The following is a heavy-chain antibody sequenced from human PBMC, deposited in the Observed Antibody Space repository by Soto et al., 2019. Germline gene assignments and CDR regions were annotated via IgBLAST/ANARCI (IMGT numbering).Heavy chain of an antibody. V-gene: IGHV3-48*03. CDR3: ARGNFYYGVDV. CDR1: GVTFSSYE. Sequence: PGGSLRLSCIYSGVTFSSYEMNWVRQAPGKGLEWVSYISNSGGPTLYADSVKGRFTISRDNAKNSLSLQMNSLRVEDTAVYYCARGNFYYGVDVWGQGTTVTVSS. CDR2: ISNSGGPT. J-gene: IGHJ6*02.